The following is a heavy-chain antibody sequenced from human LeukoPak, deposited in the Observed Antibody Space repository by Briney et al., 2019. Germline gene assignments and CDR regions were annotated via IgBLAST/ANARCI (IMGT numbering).Heavy chain of an antibody. CDR1: GFTFDDYA. Sequence: GGSLRLSCAASGFTFDDYAMHWVRQAPGKGLEWVSGISWNSGSIGYADSVKGRFTISRDNAKNSLYLQMNSLRAEDTALYYCAERALDYWGQGTLVTVSS. CDR2: ISWNSGSI. CDR3: AERALDY. J-gene: IGHJ4*02. V-gene: IGHV3-9*01.